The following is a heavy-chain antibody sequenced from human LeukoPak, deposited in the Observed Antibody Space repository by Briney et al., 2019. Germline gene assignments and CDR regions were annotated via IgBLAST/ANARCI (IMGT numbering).Heavy chain of an antibody. CDR2: TYISGSS. CDR1: GGSLSPYY. CDR3: ARVSSSWYQDYYFDL. V-gene: IGHV4-4*07. D-gene: IGHD6-13*01. Sequence: MPSETLSLTCTVSGGSLSPYYWSWIRQSAGKGLEWVGRTYISGSSNYNPSLKSRVTVSVDTSKNQFSLRLNSVTAADTAVYYCARVSSSWYQDYYFDLWGRGTLVTVSS. J-gene: IGHJ2*01.